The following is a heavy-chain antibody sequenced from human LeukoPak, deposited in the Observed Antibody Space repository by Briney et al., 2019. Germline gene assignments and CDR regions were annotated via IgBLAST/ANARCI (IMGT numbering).Heavy chain of an antibody. CDR2: ILTSGTT. CDR1: GDSINDHY. D-gene: IGHD1-26*01. Sequence: SETLSLTCTVSGDSINDHYWSWIRQPPGEGLEWIGYILTSGTTNYNPSLKSQLTISVDTSKNQFTLKLSSVTAADTAVYYCARLRVSGSYLYYFDYWGQGTLVTVSS. CDR3: ARLRVSGSYLYYFDY. J-gene: IGHJ4*02. V-gene: IGHV4-4*09.